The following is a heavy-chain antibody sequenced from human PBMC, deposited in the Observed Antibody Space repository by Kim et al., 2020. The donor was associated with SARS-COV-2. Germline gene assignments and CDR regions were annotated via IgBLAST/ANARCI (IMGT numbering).Heavy chain of an antibody. CDR3: WCERHSNAGSFYVYEMDV. D-gene: IGHD4-4*01. Sequence: GGSLRLSCAVSGVTVSSSYISWVRQVPGKGLEWVSVIYSGGSISYSESVQGRFTVSRDNSTNTLSFHMNSLRVAELAVKWCWCERHSNAGSFYVYEMDV. J-gene: IGHJ6*01. CDR2: IYSGGSI. V-gene: IGHV3-53*05. CDR1: GVTVSSSY.